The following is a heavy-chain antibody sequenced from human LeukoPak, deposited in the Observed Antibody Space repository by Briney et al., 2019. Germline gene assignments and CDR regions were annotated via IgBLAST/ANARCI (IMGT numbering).Heavy chain of an antibody. J-gene: IGHJ4*02. D-gene: IGHD2-2*01. CDR3: AKDLGGVVVPAADIDY. CDR2: IRYDGSNK. Sequence: GGSLRLSCAASGFTFSSYGMHWVRQAPGKGLEWVAFIRYDGSNKYYADSVKGRFTISRDNSKNTLYLQMNSLRAEDTAVYYCAKDLGGVVVPAADIDYWGQGTLVTVSS. V-gene: IGHV3-30*02. CDR1: GFTFSSYG.